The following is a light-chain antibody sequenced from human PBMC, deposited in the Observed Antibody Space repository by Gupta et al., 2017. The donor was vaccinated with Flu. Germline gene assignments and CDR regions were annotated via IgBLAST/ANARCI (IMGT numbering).Light chain of an antibody. V-gene: IGLV1-44*01. Sequence: QSVLTQPPSASGTPGQRVTIPCSGSSSNIGSNTVIWCQHLPGTAPKVLIYSNNQRPSGVPDRFSGSKSGTSASLAISGLQSEDEADYYCASWDDSLRGVLFGGGTKLTVL. CDR3: ASWDDSLRGVL. CDR2: SNN. CDR1: SSNIGSNT. J-gene: IGLJ2*01.